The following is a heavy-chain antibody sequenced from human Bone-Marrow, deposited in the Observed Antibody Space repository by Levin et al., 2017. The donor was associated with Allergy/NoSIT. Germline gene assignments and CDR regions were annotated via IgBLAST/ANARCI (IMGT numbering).Heavy chain of an antibody. V-gene: IGHV3-74*01. CDR2: INSDGSST. D-gene: IGHD2-15*01. CDR3: ARVPPDCSGGSCYSDWFDP. Sequence: GGSLRLSCAASGFTFSSYWMHWVRQAPGKGLVWVSRINSDGSSTSYADSVKGRFTISRDNAKNTLYLQMNSLRAEDTAVYYCARVPPDCSGGSCYSDWFDPWGQGTLVTVSS. CDR1: GFTFSSYW. J-gene: IGHJ5*02.